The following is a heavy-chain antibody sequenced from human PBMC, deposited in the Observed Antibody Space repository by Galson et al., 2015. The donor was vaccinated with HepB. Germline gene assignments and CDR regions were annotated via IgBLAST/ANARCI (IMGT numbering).Heavy chain of an antibody. CDR3: ARGAILTGYLNWYFDL. V-gene: IGHV3-23*01. D-gene: IGHD3-9*01. Sequence: SLRLSCAASGFTFSSYAMSWVRQAPGKGLEWVSAISGSGGSTYYADSVKGRFTISGDNAKNALYLQMNSLRDEDTAVYYCARGAILTGYLNWYFDLWGRGTLVTVSS. CDR1: GFTFSSYA. J-gene: IGHJ2*01. CDR2: ISGSGGST.